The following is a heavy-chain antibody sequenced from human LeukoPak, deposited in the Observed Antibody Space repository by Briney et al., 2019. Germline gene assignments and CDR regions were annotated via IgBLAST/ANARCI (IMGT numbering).Heavy chain of an antibody. D-gene: IGHD6-19*01. CDR2: IYYSGST. J-gene: IGHJ5*02. CDR3: ASEAVAVRVGDWFDP. V-gene: IGHV4-39*01. Sequence: PSETLSLTCTVSGGSISSSSYYWGWIRQPPGKGLEWIGSIYYSGSTYYNPSLKSRVTISVDTSKNQFSLKLSSVTAADTAVYYCASEAVAVRVGDWFDPWGQGTLVTVSS. CDR1: GGSISSSSYY.